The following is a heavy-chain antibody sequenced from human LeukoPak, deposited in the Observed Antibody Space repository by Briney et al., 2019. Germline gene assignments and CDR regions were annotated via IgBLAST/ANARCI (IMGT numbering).Heavy chain of an antibody. CDR3: ATVRSSGWSTPRPSNWFDP. V-gene: IGHV1-69*04. Sequence: ASVKVSCKASGGTFSSYAISWVRQAPGQGLEWTGRIIPILGIANYAQKFQGRVTITADKSTSTAYMELSSLRSEDTAVYYCATVRSSGWSTPRPSNWFDPWGQGTLVTVSS. D-gene: IGHD6-19*01. CDR1: GGTFSSYA. CDR2: IIPILGIA. J-gene: IGHJ5*02.